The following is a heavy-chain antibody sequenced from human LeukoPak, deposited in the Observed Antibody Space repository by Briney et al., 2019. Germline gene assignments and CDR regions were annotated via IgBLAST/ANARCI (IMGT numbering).Heavy chain of an antibody. CDR3: ARDSYGSGNNWFDP. Sequence: SETMSLTCTVSGGSISSYYWSWIRQPPGKGLEWIGYIYYSGITNYNPSLKSRITISVDTSKNPFSLKLSSVSAADTAVYYCARDSYGSGNNWFDPWGQGTLVTVSS. V-gene: IGHV4-59*01. CDR2: IYYSGIT. D-gene: IGHD3-10*01. J-gene: IGHJ5*02. CDR1: GGSISSYY.